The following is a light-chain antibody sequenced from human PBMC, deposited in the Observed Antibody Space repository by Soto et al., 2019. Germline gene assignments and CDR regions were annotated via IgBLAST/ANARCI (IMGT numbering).Light chain of an antibody. CDR1: QSINNW. Sequence: DIQMTQSPSTLSASVGDRVTITCRASQSINNWLAWFQQKPGKAPKLLIYAASSLESGVPSRFSGTRSGTEFTLTISSLQPDDFATYYCQQHNSYPLTFGGGTKVEIK. V-gene: IGKV1-5*01. CDR2: AAS. J-gene: IGKJ4*01. CDR3: QQHNSYPLT.